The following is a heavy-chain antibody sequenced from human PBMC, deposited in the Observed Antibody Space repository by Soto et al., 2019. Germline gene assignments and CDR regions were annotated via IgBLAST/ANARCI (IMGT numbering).Heavy chain of an antibody. CDR2: IYYSGST. D-gene: IGHD3-22*01. J-gene: IGHJ3*02. CDR1: GGSISSYY. Sequence: SETLSLTCTVSGGSISSYYWSWIRQPPGKGLEWIGYIYYSGSTNYNPSLKSRVTISVDTSKNQFSLKLSSVTAADTAVYYCAREGATYYYDSSGDEDAFDIWGQGTMVTVSS. V-gene: IGHV4-59*01. CDR3: AREGATYYYDSSGDEDAFDI.